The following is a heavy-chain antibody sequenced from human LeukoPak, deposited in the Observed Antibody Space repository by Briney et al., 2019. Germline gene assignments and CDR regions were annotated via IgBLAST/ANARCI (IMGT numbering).Heavy chain of an antibody. CDR3: ARATGSVDYYYMEV. CDR1: GYTFTGYY. V-gene: IGHV1-2*02. Sequence: ASVKVSCKASGYTFTGYYMRWVRRAPGQGLEWMGWINPNSGGTRYAQKFQGRVTMTRDTSITTAYMELSRLRSDDTAVYYCARATGSVDYYYMEVWDKGTTVTVSS. CDR2: INPNSGGT. J-gene: IGHJ6*03. D-gene: IGHD1-1*01.